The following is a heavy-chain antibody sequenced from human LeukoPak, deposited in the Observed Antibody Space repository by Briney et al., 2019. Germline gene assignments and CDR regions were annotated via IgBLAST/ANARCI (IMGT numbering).Heavy chain of an antibody. D-gene: IGHD2-15*01. J-gene: IGHJ4*02. V-gene: IGHV3-15*01. Sequence: GGSLRLSCTASRFTFSSYGMSWVRQAPGKGLEWVGRIKSKTDGGTTDYAAPVKGRFTISRDDSKNTLYLQMNSLETEDTAVYYCTNTVVVVASTGFDYWGQGTLVTVSS. CDR2: IKSKTDGGTT. CDR1: RFTFSSYG. CDR3: TNTVVVVASTGFDY.